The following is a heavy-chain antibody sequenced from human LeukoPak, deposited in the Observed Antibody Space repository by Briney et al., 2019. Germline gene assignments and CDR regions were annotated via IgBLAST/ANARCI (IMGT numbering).Heavy chain of an antibody. Sequence: GGSLRLSCAASGFTFSRYWMSWVRQAPGKGLEWVANIKEDGSEKYCVDSVKGRFTISRDSAKNSLYLQMNSLRAEDTAVYYCARDPLEGLDVWGKGTTVTVSS. CDR2: IKEDGSEK. CDR3: ARDPLEGLDV. J-gene: IGHJ6*04. V-gene: IGHV3-7*03. D-gene: IGHD1-1*01. CDR1: GFTFSRYW.